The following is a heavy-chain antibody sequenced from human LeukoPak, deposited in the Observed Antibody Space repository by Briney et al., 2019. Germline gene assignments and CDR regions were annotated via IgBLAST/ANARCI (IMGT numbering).Heavy chain of an antibody. CDR3: ARVRANWCEDY. J-gene: IGHJ4*02. CDR1: GFTFSSYS. Sequence: PGGSLRLSCAASGFTFSSYSFNWVRQVPGKGLEWVSSITTTFYTYYTDSVKGRFTISRDNAKNSLYLQMISLRAEDTAVYYCARVRANWCEDYWGQGTLVTVSS. CDR2: ITTTFYT. V-gene: IGHV3-21*01. D-gene: IGHD4/OR15-4a*01.